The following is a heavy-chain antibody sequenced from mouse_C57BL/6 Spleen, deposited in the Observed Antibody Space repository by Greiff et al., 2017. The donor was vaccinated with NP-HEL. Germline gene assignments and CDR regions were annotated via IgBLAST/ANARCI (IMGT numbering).Heavy chain of an antibody. V-gene: IGHV14-1*01. J-gene: IGHJ3*01. CDR1: GFNIKDYY. Sequence: VQLQQSGAELVRPGASVKLSCTASGFNIKDYYMHWVKQRPEQGLEWIGRIDPEDGATEYAPKFQGKATMTADTSANTAYLQLSSLTSEDTAVYYCTGGSSSRFAYWGQGTLVTVSA. CDR3: TGGSSSRFAY. CDR2: IDPEDGAT. D-gene: IGHD1-1*01.